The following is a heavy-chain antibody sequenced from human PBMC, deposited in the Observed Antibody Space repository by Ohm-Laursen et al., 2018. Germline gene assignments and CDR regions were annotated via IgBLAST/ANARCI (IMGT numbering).Heavy chain of an antibody. V-gene: IGHV1-69*06. CDR2: IIPIFGTA. Sequence: SSVKVSCKASGGTFSSYAISWVRQAPGQGLEWMGGIIPIFGTANYAQKFQGRVTITADKSTSTAYMELSSLRSEDTAVYYCARDLRGPRSYYEGTSFDYWGQGTLATVSS. D-gene: IGHD1-26*01. CDR3: ARDLRGPRSYYEGTSFDY. J-gene: IGHJ4*02. CDR1: GGTFSSYA.